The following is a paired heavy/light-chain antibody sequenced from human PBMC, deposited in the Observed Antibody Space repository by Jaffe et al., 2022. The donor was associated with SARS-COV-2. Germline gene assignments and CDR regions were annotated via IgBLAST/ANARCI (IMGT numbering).Light chain of an antibody. J-gene: IGLJ1*01. CDR3: AAWDDSLSGLYV. CDR1: SSNIGINY. V-gene: IGLV1-47*01. Sequence: QSVLTQPPSASGTPGHRVTISCSVSSSNIGINYVYWYQQLPGAAPKLLIYRNNQRPSGVPDRFSGSKSGTSASLAISGLRSEDEADYYCAAWDDSLSGLYVFGTGTKVTVL. CDR2: RNN.
Heavy chain of an antibody. J-gene: IGHJ4*02. CDR2: IHYSGST. CDR3: ARGRGDGNTGYFWYYFDY. CDR1: GGSVSSGSYY. V-gene: IGHV4-61*01. D-gene: IGHD3-9*01. Sequence: QVQLQESGPGLVKPPETLSLTCSVSGGSVSSGSYYWSWIRQPPGKGLEWIGYIHYSGSTKYNPSLKSRVTISVDTSKNQFSLKLSSVTAADTAVYYCARGRGDGNTGYFWYYFDYWGQGTLVTVSS.